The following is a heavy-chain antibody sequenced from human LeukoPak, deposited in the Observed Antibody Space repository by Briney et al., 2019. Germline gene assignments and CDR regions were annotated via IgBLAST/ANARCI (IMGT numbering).Heavy chain of an antibody. Sequence: SETLSLTCTVSGVSINNYWWSWIRQPAGKGLEWIGRIYDSGKTDCNPSLKSRVTISVDTFKNQFSLKLTSVTAADTAVYYCARDQKGGSWSPWGQGTLVTVSS. CDR2: IYDSGKT. J-gene: IGHJ5*02. D-gene: IGHD6-13*01. CDR3: ARDQKGGSWSP. V-gene: IGHV4-4*07. CDR1: GVSINNYW.